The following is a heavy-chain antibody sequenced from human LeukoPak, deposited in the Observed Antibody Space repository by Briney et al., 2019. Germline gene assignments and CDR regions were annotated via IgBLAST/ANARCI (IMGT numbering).Heavy chain of an antibody. CDR1: GFTFSSYW. J-gene: IGHJ4*02. D-gene: IGHD3-16*02. CDR2: IKQDGSEK. CDR3: AKEDHYDYVWGSYRFDY. V-gene: IGHV3-7*03. Sequence: PGGSLRLSCAASGFTFSSYWMSWVRQAPGKGLEWVANIKQDGSEKYYVDSVKGRFTISRDNAKNSLYLQMNSLRAEDTAVYYCAKEDHYDYVWGSYRFDYWGQGTLVTVSS.